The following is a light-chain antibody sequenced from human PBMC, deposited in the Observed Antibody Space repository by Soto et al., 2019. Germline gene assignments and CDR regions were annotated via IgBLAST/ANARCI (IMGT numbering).Light chain of an antibody. V-gene: IGKV1-39*01. CDR1: QSISSY. CDR3: QQTYSTLWT. CDR2: AAS. J-gene: IGKJ1*01. Sequence: DIQMNKSPSSLSASVGDRVTITCRASQSISSYLNWYQQKPGKAPKLLIYAASSLQSGVPSRFSGSGSGTDFTLTISSLQPEDFAPYYCQQTYSTLWTFAQGTNVDNK.